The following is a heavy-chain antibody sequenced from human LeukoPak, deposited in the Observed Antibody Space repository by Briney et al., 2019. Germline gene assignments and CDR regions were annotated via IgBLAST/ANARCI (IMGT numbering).Heavy chain of an antibody. CDR3: ARGNWNPRAFDI. J-gene: IGHJ3*02. CDR2: ISGSGGST. CDR1: GFTFSSYA. V-gene: IGHV3-23*01. D-gene: IGHD1-20*01. Sequence: GGSLRLSCAASGFTFSSYAMSWVRQAPGKGLEWVSAISGSGGSTYYADSVKGRFTISRDNAKNSLYLQMNSLRAEDTAVYYCARGNWNPRAFDIWGQGTMVTVSS.